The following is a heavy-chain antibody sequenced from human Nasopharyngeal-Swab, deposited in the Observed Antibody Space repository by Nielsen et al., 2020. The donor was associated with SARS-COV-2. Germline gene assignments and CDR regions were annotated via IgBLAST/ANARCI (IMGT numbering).Heavy chain of an antibody. J-gene: IGHJ6*02. CDR3: AKDRDSGDDSEEYYHYYGMDV. Sequence: GESLKISCAASGFTFSNFAMSWVRQAPGKGLEWVSVISGDSDSTYYTDSVRGRFTISSDNSKNTLNLQMNNLRAEDTAIYYCAKDRDSGDDSEEYYHYYGMDVWGQGAPVTVSS. CDR2: ISGDSDST. V-gene: IGHV3-23*01. CDR1: GFTFSNFA. D-gene: IGHD5-12*01.